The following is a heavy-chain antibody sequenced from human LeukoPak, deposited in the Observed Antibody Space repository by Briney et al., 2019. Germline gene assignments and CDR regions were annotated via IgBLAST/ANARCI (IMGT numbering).Heavy chain of an antibody. CDR2: INPNSGGT. CDR3: ANQLELVENWFDP. CDR1: GYTFTGYY. D-gene: IGHD1-7*01. Sequence: ASVKVSCKASGYTFTGYYMHWVRQAPGQGLEWMGWINPNSGGTNYAQKFQGRVTMTRDTSISTAYMELSRLRSDDTAVYYCANQLELVENWFDPWGQGTLVTVSS. J-gene: IGHJ5*02. V-gene: IGHV1-2*02.